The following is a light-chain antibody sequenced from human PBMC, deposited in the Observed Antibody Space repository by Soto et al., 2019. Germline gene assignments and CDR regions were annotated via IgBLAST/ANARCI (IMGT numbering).Light chain of an antibody. V-gene: IGLV3-21*02. CDR1: NIGDKS. Sequence: SYELTQPPSVSVAPGQTARITCGGTNIGDKSVHWYQQKPGQAPVLVVYDDSDRPSGIPERFSGSLSRNTATLTISRVEAGDEADYYCQVWDYSTDSYVFGPGTKVTVL. J-gene: IGLJ1*01. CDR2: DDS. CDR3: QVWDYSTDSYV.